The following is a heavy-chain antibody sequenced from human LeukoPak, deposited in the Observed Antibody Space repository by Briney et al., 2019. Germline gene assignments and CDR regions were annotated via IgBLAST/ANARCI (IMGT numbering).Heavy chain of an antibody. CDR3: AKSRRDGYNKDAFDI. Sequence: PGGSLRLSCAASGFTFSSYGMHWVRQAPGKGLEWVAVIWYDGSNKYYADSVKGRFTISRDNSKTTLYLQMNSLRAEDTAVYYCAKSRRDGYNKDAFDIWGQGTMVTVSS. V-gene: IGHV3-33*06. CDR2: IWYDGSNK. CDR1: GFTFSSYG. J-gene: IGHJ3*02. D-gene: IGHD5-24*01.